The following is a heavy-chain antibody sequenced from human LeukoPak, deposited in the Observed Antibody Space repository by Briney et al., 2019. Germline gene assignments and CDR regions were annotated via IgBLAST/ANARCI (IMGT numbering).Heavy chain of an antibody. J-gene: IGHJ4*02. V-gene: IGHV1-18*01. CDR3: ISNFDF. Sequence: GASVKVSCTASGYTFTSYGISWVRQAPGQGLEWMGWISAYNGNTNYAQKRQGRVTMTTDTSTSTAYMDLRSLRSDDTAVYYCISNFDFWGQGTLVTVSS. CDR1: GYTFTSYG. CDR2: ISAYNGNT.